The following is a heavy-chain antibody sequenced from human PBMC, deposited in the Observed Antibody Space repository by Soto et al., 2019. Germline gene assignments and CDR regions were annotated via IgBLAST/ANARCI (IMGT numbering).Heavy chain of an antibody. D-gene: IGHD2-21*02. Sequence: QVQLQESGPGLVKPSQTLSLTCTVSGGSISSGGYYWSWIRQHPGKGLEWIGYIYYSGSTYYNPSLKSRVTISVDTYKNQFSLKLSSVTAADTAVYYCAREIPNPPYCGGDCSAAGMDVWGQGTTVTVSS. V-gene: IGHV4-31*03. CDR2: IYYSGST. CDR1: GGSISSGGYY. J-gene: IGHJ6*02. CDR3: AREIPNPPYCGGDCSAAGMDV.